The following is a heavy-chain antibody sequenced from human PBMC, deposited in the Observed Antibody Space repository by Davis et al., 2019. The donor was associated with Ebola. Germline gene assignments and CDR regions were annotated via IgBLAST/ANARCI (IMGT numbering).Heavy chain of an antibody. J-gene: IGHJ4*02. Sequence: MPSETLSLTCAVYGGSFSGYYWSWIRQPPGKGLEWIGEIDHSGSTNYNPSLKSRLTISVDTSKNQFSLKVSSVTAAETAVYYCARGALIAAAGTGKDFDYWGQGTLVIVSS. CDR3: ARGALIAAAGTGKDFDY. V-gene: IGHV4-34*01. CDR2: IDHSGST. CDR1: GGSFSGYY. D-gene: IGHD6-13*01.